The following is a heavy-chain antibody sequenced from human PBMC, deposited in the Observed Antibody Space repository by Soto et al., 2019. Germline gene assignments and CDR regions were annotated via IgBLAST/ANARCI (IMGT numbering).Heavy chain of an antibody. J-gene: IGHJ4*02. D-gene: IGHD1-26*01. V-gene: IGHV3-30-3*01. Sequence: PGGSLRLSCAASGFTFSSYAMHWVRQAPGKGLEWVAVISYDGSNKYYADSVKGRFTISRDNSKNMLFLQMNSLRAEDTAIYYCAKASGASYPESRVFDFWGQGTRVTVSS. CDR2: ISYDGSNK. CDR3: AKASGASYPESRVFDF. CDR1: GFTFSSYA.